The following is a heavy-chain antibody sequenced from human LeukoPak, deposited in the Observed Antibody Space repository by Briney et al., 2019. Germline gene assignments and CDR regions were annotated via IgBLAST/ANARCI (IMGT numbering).Heavy chain of an antibody. J-gene: IGHJ4*02. CDR3: ARDVGIRYFDY. V-gene: IGHV3-33*01. CDR2: IWYDGSNK. CDR1: GFTFSTYG. Sequence: GGSLRLSCAASGFTFSTYGMHWVRQASGKGLEWVAVIWYDGSNKYYADSVKGRFTISRDDSKNTLYLQMNSLRAEDTAVYYCARDVGIRYFDYWGQGTLVTVSS. D-gene: IGHD7-27*01.